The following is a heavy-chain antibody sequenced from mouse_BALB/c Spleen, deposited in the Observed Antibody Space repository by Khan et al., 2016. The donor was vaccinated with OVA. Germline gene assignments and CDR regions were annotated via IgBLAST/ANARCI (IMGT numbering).Heavy chain of an antibody. J-gene: IGHJ4*01. Sequence: EVELVESGGGLVKPGGSLKLSCAGSGFTFSNYAMSWVRLTPEKRLEWVASISSGGNTYYPDSVKGRFTISRDNARNILYLQMSSLRSEDTAMYNCARLVDYWGQGTSVTVPS. CDR1: GFTFSNYA. CDR2: ISSGGNT. CDR3: ARLVDY. V-gene: IGHV5-6-5*01.